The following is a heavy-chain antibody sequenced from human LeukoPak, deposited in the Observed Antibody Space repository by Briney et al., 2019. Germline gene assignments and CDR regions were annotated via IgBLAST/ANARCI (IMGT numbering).Heavy chain of an antibody. CDR3: TRVRNSNNWWGPFDI. J-gene: IGHJ3*02. CDR1: GYTFGTSS. D-gene: IGHD1-1*01. CDR2: ISPNNGNT. V-gene: IGHV1-18*01. Sequence: GASVNVSCKAFGYTFGTSSITWVRQAPGQRLEWMGWISPNNGNTHYAQGVQGRVRMTTDTSRSTAYLELRSLRSDDTAVYYCTRVRNSNNWWGPFDIWGQGTMVTVSS.